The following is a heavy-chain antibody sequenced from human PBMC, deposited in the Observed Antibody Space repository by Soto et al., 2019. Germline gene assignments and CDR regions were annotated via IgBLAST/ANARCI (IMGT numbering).Heavy chain of an antibody. V-gene: IGHV3-21*01. CDR1: GFTFSSYS. J-gene: IGHJ3*02. Sequence: GGSLRLSCAASGFTFSSYSMNWVRQAPGKGLEWVSSISSSSSYIYYADSVKGRFTISRDNAKNSLYLQMNSLRAEDTAVYYCARDFHLEAFDIWGQGTMVTVSS. CDR3: ARDFHLEAFDI. CDR2: ISSSSSYI.